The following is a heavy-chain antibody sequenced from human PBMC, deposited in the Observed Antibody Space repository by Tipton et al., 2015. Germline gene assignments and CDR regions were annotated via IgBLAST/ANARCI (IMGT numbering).Heavy chain of an antibody. D-gene: IGHD4-23*01. V-gene: IGHV4-59*01. CDR3: ARARGRHGGLFDS. CDR1: SDSINKYY. CDR2: IQYSGGT. J-gene: IGHJ4*02. Sequence: ILSLTCTVSSDSINKYYWSWIRQPPGKELQWIGYIQYSGGTNYNPSLESRVSMSVDTSKTQFSLEMRSVTATDTAVYYCARARGRHGGLFDSWGQGTLVTVSS.